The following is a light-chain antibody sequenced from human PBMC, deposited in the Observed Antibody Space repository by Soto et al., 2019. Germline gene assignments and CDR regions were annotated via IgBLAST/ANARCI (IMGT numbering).Light chain of an antibody. V-gene: IGKV1-5*01. CDR2: DAS. J-gene: IGKJ1*01. CDR3: QQYNSHSPWT. CDR1: QSISSS. Sequence: IQMTQSPSTVSASVGDRVTITCRASQSISSSLAWYQQKPGKAPKVLIYDASSLDSGVPSRFSGSGYGTEFTLTISSLQPDDFATYYCQQYNSHSPWTFGQGTKVEIK.